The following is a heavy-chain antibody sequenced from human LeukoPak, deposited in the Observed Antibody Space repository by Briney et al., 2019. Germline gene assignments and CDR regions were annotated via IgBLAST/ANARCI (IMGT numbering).Heavy chain of an antibody. V-gene: IGHV3-9*01. CDR2: ISWNSGSI. CDR3: AKDLTSVAGTNYYYGMDV. J-gene: IGHJ6*02. Sequence: GGSLRLSCAASGFTFDDYAMHWVRQAPGKGLEWVSGISWNSGSIGYADSVKGRFTISRDNAKNSLYLQMNSLRAEDTALYYCAKDLTSVAGTNYYYGMDVWGQGTTVTVSS. D-gene: IGHD6-19*01. CDR1: GFTFDDYA.